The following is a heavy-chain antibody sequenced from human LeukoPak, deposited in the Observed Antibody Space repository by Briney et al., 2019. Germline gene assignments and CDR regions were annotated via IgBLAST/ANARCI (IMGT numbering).Heavy chain of an antibody. CDR3: ARDGFLEWLFPNYYYYGMDV. CDR2: INPSGGST. CDR1: GYTFTSYY. J-gene: IGHJ6*02. D-gene: IGHD3-3*01. Sequence: GASVKVSCKASGYTFTSYYMHWVRQAPGQGLEWMGIINPSGGSTSYAQKFQGRVTMTRDTSTSTVYMELSSLRSEDTAVYYCARDGFLEWLFPNYYYYGMDVWGQGTTVTVSS. V-gene: IGHV1-46*01.